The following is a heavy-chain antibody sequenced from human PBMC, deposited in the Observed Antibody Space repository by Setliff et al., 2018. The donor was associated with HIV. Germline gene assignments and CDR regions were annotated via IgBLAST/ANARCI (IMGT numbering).Heavy chain of an antibody. CDR2: IYHSGGT. V-gene: IGHV4-38-2*02. J-gene: IGHJ5*01. CDR3: ATDTSISWFYH. D-gene: IGHD1-1*01. CDR1: GYFINIGHY. Sequence: SETLSLTCRVSGYFINIGHYCGWLRQSPGKGLEWIGTIYHSGGTYHNPSLKSRVTISVDTSNNQFSLRMNSVTAADTAVYYCATDTSISWFYHWGQGTLVTVSS.